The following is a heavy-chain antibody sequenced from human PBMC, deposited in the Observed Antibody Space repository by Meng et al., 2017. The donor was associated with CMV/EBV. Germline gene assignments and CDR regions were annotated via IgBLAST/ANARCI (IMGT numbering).Heavy chain of an antibody. J-gene: IGHJ4*02. Sequence: GESLKISCAASGFTFSSYEMNWVRQAPGKGLEWVSYISSSGSTIYYADSVKGRFTISRDNAKNSLYLQMNSLRAEDTAVYYCARGEPGRYYYDSSCYSTKFDYWGQGTLVTVSS. D-gene: IGHD3-22*01. CDR1: GFTFSSYE. CDR3: ARGEPGRYYYDSSCYSTKFDY. V-gene: IGHV3-48*03. CDR2: ISSSGSTI.